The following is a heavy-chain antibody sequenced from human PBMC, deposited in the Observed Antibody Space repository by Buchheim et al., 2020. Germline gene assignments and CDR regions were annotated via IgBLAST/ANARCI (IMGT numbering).Heavy chain of an antibody. J-gene: IGHJ4*02. Sequence: QVQLQESGPGLVKPSETLSLTCTVSGGSISSSNYYWGWIRQPPGKGLEWIGTIYYSGSTYYNPSLNSRVNIPVDTSHNQFSLKLSSVTAADTAVYYCASRLRWQDFDYWGQGTL. CDR2: IYYSGST. D-gene: IGHD4-23*01. CDR3: ASRLRWQDFDY. CDR1: GGSISSSNYY. V-gene: IGHV4-39*01.